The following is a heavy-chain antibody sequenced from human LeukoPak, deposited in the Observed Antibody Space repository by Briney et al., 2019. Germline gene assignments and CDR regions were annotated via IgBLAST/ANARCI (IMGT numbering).Heavy chain of an antibody. Sequence: SQTLSLTCAISGDSVSSNSAAWNWIRQSPSRGLEWLGRTYYRSKWYNDYAVSVKSRITINPDTSKNQFSLQLNSVTPEDTAGYYCARALTIFGGGTDAFDIWGQGTMVTVSS. D-gene: IGHD3-3*01. V-gene: IGHV6-1*01. CDR3: ARALTIFGGGTDAFDI. J-gene: IGHJ3*02. CDR1: GDSVSSNSAA. CDR2: TYYRSKWYN.